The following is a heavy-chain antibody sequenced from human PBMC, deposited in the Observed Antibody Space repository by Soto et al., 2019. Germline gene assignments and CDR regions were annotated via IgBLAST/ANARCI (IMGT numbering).Heavy chain of an antibody. V-gene: IGHV5-51*01. D-gene: IGHD1-1*01. CDR2: IYPGDSDT. CDR1: GYSFTSYW. CDR3: ARENDAYYYGMDV. J-gene: IGHJ6*02. Sequence: GESLKISCKGSGYSFTSYWIGWVRQMPGKGLEWMGIIYPGDSDTRYSPSFQGQVTISADKSISTAYLQWSSLKASDTAMYYCARENDAYYYGMDVWGQGTTVTVSS.